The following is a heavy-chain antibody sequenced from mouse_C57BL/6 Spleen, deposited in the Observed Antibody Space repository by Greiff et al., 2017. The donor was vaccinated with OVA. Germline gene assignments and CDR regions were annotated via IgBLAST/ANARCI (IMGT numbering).Heavy chain of an antibody. D-gene: IGHD2-4*01. J-gene: IGHJ2*01. CDR3: ARHEDRDDYPYFDY. V-gene: IGHV1-62-2*01. CDR1: GYTFTEYT. CDR2: FYPGSGSI. Sequence: VQVVESGAELVKPGASVKLSCKASGYTFTEYTIHWVKQRSGQGLEWIGWFYPGSGSIKYNEKFKDKATLTADKSSSPVYMELSRLTSEDSEVYFCARHEDRDDYPYFDYWGQGTTLTVSS.